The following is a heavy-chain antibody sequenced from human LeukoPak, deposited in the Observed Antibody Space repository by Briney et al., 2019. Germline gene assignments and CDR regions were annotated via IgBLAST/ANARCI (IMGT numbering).Heavy chain of an antibody. Sequence: GGSLRLSCVASGFTFSSRDWMTWVRQAPGKGLEWVANIKQDGSEKNCVDSVKGRFTISRDNAKNTLYLQMNSLRAEDTAVYYCARDAITNYYDSSGPDYWGQGTLVTVSS. V-gene: IGHV3-7*01. CDR3: ARDAITNYYDSSGPDY. D-gene: IGHD3-22*01. J-gene: IGHJ4*02. CDR1: GFTFSSRDW. CDR2: IKQDGSEK.